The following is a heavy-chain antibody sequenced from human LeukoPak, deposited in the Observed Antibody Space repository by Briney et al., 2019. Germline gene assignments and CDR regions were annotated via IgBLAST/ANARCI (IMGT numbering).Heavy chain of an antibody. CDR1: GFTFSSYW. Sequence: GGSLRLSCAASGFTFSSYWMSWVRQAPGKGLEWVANIKQDGSEKYYVDSVKGRFTISRDNAKNSLYLQMNGLRAEDTAVYYCARDVSSGWYGDDYWGQGTLVTVSS. CDR2: IKQDGSEK. CDR3: ARDVSSGWYGDDY. V-gene: IGHV3-7*03. J-gene: IGHJ4*02. D-gene: IGHD6-19*01.